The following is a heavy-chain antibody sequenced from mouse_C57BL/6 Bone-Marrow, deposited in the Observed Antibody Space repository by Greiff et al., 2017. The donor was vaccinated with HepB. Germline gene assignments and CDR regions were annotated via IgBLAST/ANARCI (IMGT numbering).Heavy chain of an antibody. CDR3: ARDRGYGPFYAMDY. D-gene: IGHD1-2*01. J-gene: IGHJ4*01. CDR1: GFTFSSYA. CDR2: ISDGGSYT. V-gene: IGHV5-4*01. Sequence: EVQLQQSGGGLVKPGGSLKLSCAASGFTFSSYAMSWVRQTPEKRLEWVATISDGGSYTYYPDNVKGRFTISRDNAKNNLYLQMSHLKSEDTAMYYCARDRGYGPFYAMDYWGQGTSVTVSS.